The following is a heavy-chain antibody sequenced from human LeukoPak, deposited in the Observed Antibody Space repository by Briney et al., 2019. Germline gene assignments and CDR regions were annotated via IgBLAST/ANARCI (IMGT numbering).Heavy chain of an antibody. D-gene: IGHD1-1*01. J-gene: IGHJ5*02. V-gene: IGHV4-59*01. CDR1: GASMNSYY. CDR3: ARDLWKFDP. Sequence: PSETLSLTCTVSGASMNSYYWSWVRQPPGKGLEWIGYVFYGGSHNYNPSLKSRVTISLDTSKNQFSLRLSSVTAADTAVYYCARDLWKFDPWVQGTLVTVSS. CDR2: VFYGGSH.